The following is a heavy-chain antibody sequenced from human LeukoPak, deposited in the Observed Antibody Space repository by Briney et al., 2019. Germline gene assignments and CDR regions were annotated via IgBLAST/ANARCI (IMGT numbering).Heavy chain of an antibody. V-gene: IGHV3-30*19. CDR1: GFTFSTYG. J-gene: IGHJ6*02. D-gene: IGHD3-3*01. Sequence: GGSLRLSCAASGFTFSTYGMHWVRQAPGKGLEWVAVMSYNGNLQFYGDVVKGRFTLSRDNSKNVLYLQMDSVRPEDTAVYYCAKEISATVGLDVWGQGTTVTVSS. CDR3: AKEISATVGLDV. CDR2: MSYNGNLQ.